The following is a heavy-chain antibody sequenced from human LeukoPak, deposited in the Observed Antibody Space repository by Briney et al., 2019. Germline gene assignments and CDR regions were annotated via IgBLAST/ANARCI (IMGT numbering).Heavy chain of an antibody. D-gene: IGHD4-23*01. CDR3: ARKLRWTLDY. J-gene: IGHJ4*02. Sequence: GRSLRLSCAASGFTFDDYAMHWVRQAPGKGLEWVSYISSSSSTIYYADSVKGRFTISRDNAKNSLYLQMNSLRAEDTAVYYCARKLRWTLDYWGQGTLVTVSS. V-gene: IGHV3-48*01. CDR2: ISSSSSTI. CDR1: GFTFDDYA.